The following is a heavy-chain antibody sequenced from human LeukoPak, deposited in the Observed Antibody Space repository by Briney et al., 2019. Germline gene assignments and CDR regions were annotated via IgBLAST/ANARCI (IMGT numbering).Heavy chain of an antibody. Sequence: ASVKVSCKASGYTFTSYYMHWVRQAPGQGLEWMGIINPSGGSTSYAQKFQGRVTMTRDTSTSTVYMELRSLRSDDTAVYYCARDRVLMKDSSGNDNFDYWGQGTLVTVSS. V-gene: IGHV1-46*01. D-gene: IGHD3-22*01. CDR1: GYTFTSYY. CDR2: INPSGGST. CDR3: ARDRVLMKDSSGNDNFDY. J-gene: IGHJ4*02.